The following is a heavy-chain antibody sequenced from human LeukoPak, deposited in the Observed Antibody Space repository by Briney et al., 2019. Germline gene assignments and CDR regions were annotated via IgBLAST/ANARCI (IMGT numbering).Heavy chain of an antibody. CDR3: AKDPRIDCSGGSCYYLHY. CDR2: ISGSGAST. CDR1: GFTFSSYA. V-gene: IGHV3-23*01. Sequence: GGSLRLSCAASGFTFSSYAMSWVRQAPGKGLEWVSAISGSGASTYYADSVKGRFTISRDNSKNTLYLQMNSLRAKDTAVYYCAKDPRIDCSGGSCYYLHYWGQGTLVTVSS. D-gene: IGHD2-15*01. J-gene: IGHJ4*02.